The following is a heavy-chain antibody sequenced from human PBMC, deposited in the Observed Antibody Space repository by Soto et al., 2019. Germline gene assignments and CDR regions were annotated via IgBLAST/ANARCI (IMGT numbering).Heavy chain of an antibody. D-gene: IGHD3-22*01. CDR3: ARHPATYYDSSGYYSFPRLHPKVYYFDY. J-gene: IGHJ4*02. V-gene: IGHV4-39*01. Sequence: QLQLQESGPGLVKPSETLSLTCTVSGGSISSSSYYWGWIRQPPGKGLEWIGSIYYSGSTYYNPSLKSRVTISVDTSKNQFSLKLSSVTAADTAVYYCARHPATYYDSSGYYSFPRLHPKVYYFDYWGQGTLVTVSS. CDR2: IYYSGST. CDR1: GGSISSSSYY.